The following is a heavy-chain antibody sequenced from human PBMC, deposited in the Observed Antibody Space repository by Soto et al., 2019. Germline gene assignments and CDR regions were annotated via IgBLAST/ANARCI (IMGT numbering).Heavy chain of an antibody. Sequence: ASVKVSCKASGYTFTSYYMHWLRQAPGQGLEWMGIINPSGGSTSYAQKFQGRVTMTRDTSTSTVYMELSSLRSEDTAVYYCARCYVFEEYGMDVWGQGTKVTVSS. D-gene: IGHD2-15*01. CDR1: GYTFTSYY. V-gene: IGHV1-46*01. CDR3: ARCYVFEEYGMDV. J-gene: IGHJ6*02. CDR2: INPSGGST.